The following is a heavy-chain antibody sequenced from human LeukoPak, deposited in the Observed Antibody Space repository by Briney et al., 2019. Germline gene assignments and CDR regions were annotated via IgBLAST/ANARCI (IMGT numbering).Heavy chain of an antibody. CDR2: MNPNSGNT. V-gene: IGHV1-8*01. CDR1: GYTFTSYD. CDR3: ARASSAEMDYYYYYMDV. Sequence: APVKVSCKASGYTFTSYDINWVRQATGQGLEWMGWMNPNSGNTGYAQKFQGRVTMTRNTSISTAYMELSSLRSEDTAVYYCARASSAEMDYYYYYMDVWGKGTTVTASS. J-gene: IGHJ6*03. D-gene: IGHD3-22*01.